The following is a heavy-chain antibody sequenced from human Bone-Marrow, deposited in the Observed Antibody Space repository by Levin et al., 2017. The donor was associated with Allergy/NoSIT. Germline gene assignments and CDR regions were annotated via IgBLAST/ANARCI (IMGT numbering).Heavy chain of an antibody. Sequence: SQTLSLTCTVSGGSISSSYWSWIRQPPGKGLEWIGYIYYSGSTNYNPSLKSRVTISVDTSKNQFSLKLSSVTAADTAVYYCARGGGYCSGGSCYPFDSWGQGTLVTVSS. CDR2: IYYSGST. D-gene: IGHD2-15*01. CDR1: GGSISSSY. V-gene: IGHV4-59*01. J-gene: IGHJ4*02. CDR3: ARGGGYCSGGSCYPFDS.